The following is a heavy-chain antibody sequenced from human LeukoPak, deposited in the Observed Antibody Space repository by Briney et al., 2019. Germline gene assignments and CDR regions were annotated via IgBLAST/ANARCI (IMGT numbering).Heavy chain of an antibody. CDR2: INAGNGNT. V-gene: IGHV1-3*01. CDR1: GYTFTSYA. Sequence: ASVKVSCKASGYTFTSYAMHWVRQAPGQRLEWMVWINAGNGNTKYSQKFQGRVTITRDTSASTAYMELSSLRSEDTAVYYCARDGYYGSGSPAEGYYYGMDVWGKGTTVTVSS. CDR3: ARDGYYGSGSPAEGYYYGMDV. D-gene: IGHD3-10*01. J-gene: IGHJ6*04.